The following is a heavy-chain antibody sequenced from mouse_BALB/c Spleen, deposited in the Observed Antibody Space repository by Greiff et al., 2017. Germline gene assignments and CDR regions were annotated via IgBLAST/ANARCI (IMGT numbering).Heavy chain of an antibody. Sequence: EVQGVESGGGLVKPGGSLKLSCAASGFTFSSYAMSWVRQTPEKRLEWVATISSGGSYTYYPDSVKGRFTISRDNAKNTLYLQMSSLRSEDTAMYYCARYYDPYYFDDWGQGTTLTVSS. CDR1: GFTFSSYA. J-gene: IGHJ2*01. D-gene: IGHD2-4*01. CDR3: ARYYDPYYFDD. V-gene: IGHV5-9-3*01. CDR2: ISSGGSYT.